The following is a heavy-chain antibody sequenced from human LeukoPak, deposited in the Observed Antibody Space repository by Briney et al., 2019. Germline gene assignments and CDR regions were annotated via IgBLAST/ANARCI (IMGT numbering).Heavy chain of an antibody. J-gene: IGHJ4*02. D-gene: IGHD6-19*01. CDR1: GLTFSSYA. CDR2: ISYDGSNK. Sequence: GRSLRLSCAASGLTFSSYAMHWVRQAPGKGLEWVAVISYDGSNKYYADSVKGRFTISRDNSKNTLYLQMNSLRAEDTAVYYCARDPSSGYLDYWGQGPLVTVSS. CDR3: ARDPSSGYLDY. V-gene: IGHV3-30*04.